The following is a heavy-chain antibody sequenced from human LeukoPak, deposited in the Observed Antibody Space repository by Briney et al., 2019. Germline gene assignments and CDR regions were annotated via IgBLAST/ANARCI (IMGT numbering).Heavy chain of an antibody. CDR2: IYSGGST. CDR3: ARGRDGYTFDY. V-gene: IGHV3-66*01. D-gene: IGHD5-24*01. Sequence: SGGSLRLSCAASGFTFSDYYMSWVRQAPGKGLEWVSVIYSGGSTYYADSVKGRFTISRDNSKDTLYLQMNSLRAEDTAVYYCARGRDGYTFDYWGQGTLVTVSS. CDR1: GFTFSDYY. J-gene: IGHJ4*02.